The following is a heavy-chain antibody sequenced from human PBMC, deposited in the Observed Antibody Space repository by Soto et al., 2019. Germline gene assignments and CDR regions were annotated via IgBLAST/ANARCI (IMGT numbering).Heavy chain of an antibody. V-gene: IGHV3-33*01. D-gene: IGHD3-10*01. Sequence: GGSLRLSCAASGFTFSSYGMHWVRQAPGRGLEWVAVIWYDGSNKYYADSVKGRFTISRDNSKNTLYLQMNSLRAEDTAVYYCASNYYGSGSPYYYYGMDVWGQGTTVTVSS. CDR3: ASNYYGSGSPYYYYGMDV. CDR1: GFTFSSYG. CDR2: IWYDGSNK. J-gene: IGHJ6*02.